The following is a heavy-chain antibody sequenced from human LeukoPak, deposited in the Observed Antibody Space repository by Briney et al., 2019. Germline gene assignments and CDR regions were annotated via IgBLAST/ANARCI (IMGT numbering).Heavy chain of an antibody. CDR3: ASAGHDGTCDKVC. D-gene: IGHD2-8*02. J-gene: IGHJ4*02. CDR1: GGSISSSNW. V-gene: IGHV4-4*02. Sequence: SGTLSLTCAVSGGSISSSNWWSWVRQPPGKGLEWIGEIYHSGSANYNPSLKSRVTISVDKSKNQFSLRLSSVTAAYTAVYYCASAGHDGTCDKVCWGQGTLVTVSS. CDR2: IYHSGSA.